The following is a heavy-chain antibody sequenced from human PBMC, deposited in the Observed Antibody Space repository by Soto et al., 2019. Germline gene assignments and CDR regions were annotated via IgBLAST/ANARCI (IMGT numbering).Heavy chain of an antibody. J-gene: IGHJ4*02. Sequence: GGSLRLSCAASGFTVGTNFMNWVRQAPGRGLEWVSVIYPGGGTYYADSVKGRFAVSRDTSENTLYLQMNSLRVEDTTVYYCERESYMDYWGQGTQVTVSS. V-gene: IGHV3-66*01. CDR1: GFTVGTNF. CDR2: IYPGGGT. CDR3: ERESYMDY. D-gene: IGHD2-2*02.